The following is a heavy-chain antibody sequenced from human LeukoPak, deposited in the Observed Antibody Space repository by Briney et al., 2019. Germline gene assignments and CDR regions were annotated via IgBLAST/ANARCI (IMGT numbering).Heavy chain of an antibody. CDR3: AKDAAGYSGYGPWDY. CDR1: GFTFNNYA. Sequence: GGSLRLSCAVSGFTFNNYAMSWVRQAPGKGLEWVSAISGSGGSTYYADSVKGRSTISRDNSKNTLYLQMNSLRAEDAAVYYCAKDAAGYSGYGPWDYWGQGTLVTVSS. CDR2: ISGSGGST. V-gene: IGHV3-23*01. J-gene: IGHJ4*02. D-gene: IGHD5-12*01.